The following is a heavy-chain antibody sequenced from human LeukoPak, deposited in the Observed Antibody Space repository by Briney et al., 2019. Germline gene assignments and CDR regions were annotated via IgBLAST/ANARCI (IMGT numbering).Heavy chain of an antibody. D-gene: IGHD2-21*01. Sequence: GGSLRLSCAASGFTVSSNYMSWVRQAPGKGLEWVSVIYSGGSTYYADSVKGRFTISRDNSKNTLYLQMNSLRAEDTAVYYCARGGFPVFYYYIDVWGKGTTVTISS. CDR1: GFTVSSNY. CDR3: ARGGFPVFYYYIDV. V-gene: IGHV3-66*01. CDR2: IYSGGST. J-gene: IGHJ6*03.